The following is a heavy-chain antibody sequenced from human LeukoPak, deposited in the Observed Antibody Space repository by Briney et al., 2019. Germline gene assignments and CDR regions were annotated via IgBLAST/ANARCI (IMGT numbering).Heavy chain of an antibody. V-gene: IGHV1-18*01. CDR2: ISAYNGNT. J-gene: IGHJ6*03. D-gene: IGHD5-12*01. CDR1: GYTFTSYG. CDR3: ARTPSGPYYYYMDV. Sequence: GASVKVSCKASGYTFTSYGISWVRQAPGQGLEWMGWISAYNGNTNYAQKFQGRVTITADKSTSTAYMELSSLRSEDTAVYYCARTPSGPYYYYMDVWGKGTTVTVSS.